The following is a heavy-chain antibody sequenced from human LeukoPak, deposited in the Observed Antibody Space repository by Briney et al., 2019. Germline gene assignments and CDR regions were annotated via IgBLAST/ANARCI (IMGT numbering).Heavy chain of an antibody. Sequence: GGSLRLSCAASGFTFSSNYMSWVRQAPGKGLEWVSVIYSGGSTYYADSVKGRFTISRDNSKNTLYLQMNSLRAEDTAVYYCATQGNSSSAFDYWGQGTLVTVSS. CDR3: ATQGNSSSAFDY. J-gene: IGHJ4*02. D-gene: IGHD6-6*01. V-gene: IGHV3-53*01. CDR2: IYSGGST. CDR1: GFTFSSNY.